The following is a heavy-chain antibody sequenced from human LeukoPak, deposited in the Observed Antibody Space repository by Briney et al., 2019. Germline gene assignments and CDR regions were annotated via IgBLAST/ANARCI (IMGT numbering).Heavy chain of an antibody. V-gene: IGHV1-2*02. CDR1: GYTFTGYY. CDR2: INPNSGGT. J-gene: IGHJ4*02. CDR3: ARADYDILTGSESIDY. Sequence: ASVKVSCTASGYTFTGYYMHWVRQAPGQGLEWMGWINPNSGGTNYAQKFQGRVTMTRDTSISTAYMELSRLRSDDTAVYYCARADYDILTGSESIDYWGQGTLVTVSS. D-gene: IGHD3-9*01.